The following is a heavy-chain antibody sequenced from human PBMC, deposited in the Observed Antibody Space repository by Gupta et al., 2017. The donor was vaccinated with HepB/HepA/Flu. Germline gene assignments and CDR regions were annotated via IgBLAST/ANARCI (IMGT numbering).Heavy chain of an antibody. CDR2: ISRSSTTI. V-gene: IGHV3-48*02. D-gene: IGHD2-2*02. CDR1: GFTFSTYN. J-gene: IGHJ4*02. Sequence: EVQLVESGGGLVQPGGSLRLSCAASGFTFSTYNMNWVRQAPGKGLEWVSYISRSSTTIYYADSMKGRVTISRDNAKNSLYLQMNSLRDEDTAVYYCASTLAYCGGTSCYTFDYWGQGTLVTVSS. CDR3: ASTLAYCGGTSCYTFDY.